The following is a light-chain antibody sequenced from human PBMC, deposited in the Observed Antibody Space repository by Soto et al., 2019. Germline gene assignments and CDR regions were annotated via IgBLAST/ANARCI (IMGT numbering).Light chain of an antibody. CDR1: SSDVGGYNY. Sequence: QSALTQPPSASGSPGQSVTISCTGTSSDVGGYNYVSWYQQHPGKAPKLMIYEVSKRPSGVPDRFSGSKSGNTASLTVSGLQAEYEADYYCSSYPGSYYVFGTGTKLTVL. V-gene: IGLV2-8*01. J-gene: IGLJ1*01. CDR2: EVS. CDR3: SSYPGSYYV.